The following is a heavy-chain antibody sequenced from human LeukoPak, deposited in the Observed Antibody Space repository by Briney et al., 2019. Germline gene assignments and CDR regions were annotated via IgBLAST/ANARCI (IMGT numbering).Heavy chain of an antibody. CDR1: GGSFSGYY. J-gene: IGHJ4*02. V-gene: IGHV4-34*01. CDR2: INHSGST. CDR3: ARGRGVVTAIPDLFDY. D-gene: IGHD2-21*02. Sequence: RSSETLSLTCAVYGGSFSGYYWSWIRQPPGKGLEWIGGINHSGSTNYNPSLKSRVTISVDTSKNQFSLKLSSVTAADTAVYYCARGRGVVTAIPDLFDYWGQGTLVTVSS.